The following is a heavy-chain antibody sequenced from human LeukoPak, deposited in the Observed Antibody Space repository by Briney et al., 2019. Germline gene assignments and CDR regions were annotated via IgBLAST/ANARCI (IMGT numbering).Heavy chain of an antibody. CDR2: IRRDGTT. Sequence: GGSLRLSCAASGFTFSNYAMSWVRQAPGKGLVWVSLIRRDGTTSFAASVQGRFTISRDNARNTLYLQMNSLGAEDTVVYYCARDACQATPFHYWGRGTLVTVCS. CDR3: ARDACQATPFHY. V-gene: IGHV3-74*01. CDR1: GFTFSNYA. J-gene: IGHJ4*02. D-gene: IGHD2-15*01.